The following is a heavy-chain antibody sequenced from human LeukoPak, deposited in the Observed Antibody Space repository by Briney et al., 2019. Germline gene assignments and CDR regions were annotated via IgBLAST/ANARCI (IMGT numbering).Heavy chain of an antibody. V-gene: IGHV4-59*01. CDR1: GGAISSYY. CDR3: ARDNYDFWSGYFYGMDA. D-gene: IGHD3-3*01. CDR2: IYYSGST. J-gene: IGHJ6*02. Sequence: PSETLSLTCTVSGGAISSYYWSWIRQPPGKGLEWIGYIYYSGSTNYNPSLKSRVTISVDTSKNQFSLKLSSVTAADTAVYYCARDNYDFWSGYFYGMDAWGQGTTVTVSS.